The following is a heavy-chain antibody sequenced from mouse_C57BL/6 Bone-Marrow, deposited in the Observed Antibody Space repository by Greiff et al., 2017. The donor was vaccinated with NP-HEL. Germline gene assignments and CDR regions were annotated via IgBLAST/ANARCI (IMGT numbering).Heavy chain of an antibody. V-gene: IGHV1-63*01. CDR1: GYTFTNYW. J-gene: IGHJ4*01. Sequence: QVQLQQSGAELVRPGTSVKMSCKASGYTFTNYWIGWAKQRPGHGLEWIGDIYPGGGYTNYNEKFKGKATLTADKSSRTAYMQVSSLTSEDSAIYYCARWGITDHYAMDYWGQGTSVTVSS. CDR3: ARWGITDHYAMDY. CDR2: IYPGGGYT. D-gene: IGHD1-3*01.